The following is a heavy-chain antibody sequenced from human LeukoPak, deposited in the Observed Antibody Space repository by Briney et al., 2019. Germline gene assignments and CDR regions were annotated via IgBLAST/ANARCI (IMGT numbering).Heavy chain of an antibody. J-gene: IGHJ4*02. CDR3: TRRLDGSGSSGYFDY. D-gene: IGHD3-10*01. V-gene: IGHV3-48*04. Sequence: GGSLRLSCAVSGITFSRYSMNWVRQAPGKGLEWVSYISSSSGAIYYVDSVKGRFTISRDNAKNSVYLQMNSLKTEDTAMNYCTRRLDGSGSSGYFDYWGQGTLVTVSS. CDR2: ISSSSGAI. CDR1: GITFSRYS.